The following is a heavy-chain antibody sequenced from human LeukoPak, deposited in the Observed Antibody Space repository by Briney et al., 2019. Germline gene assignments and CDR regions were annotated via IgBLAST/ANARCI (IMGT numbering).Heavy chain of an antibody. J-gene: IGHJ4*02. CDR3: ARDKTRDSYSGRFRVDY. V-gene: IGHV1-18*01. Sequence: GASVKVSCKASGYTFTNYGISWVRQAPGQGLEWMGWISPYSGNTDYAQKLQGRVAVTTDTSTSTAYMELRSLRSDDTAVYYCARDKTRDSYSGRFRVDYWGQGTLVTVFS. CDR1: GYTFTNYG. D-gene: IGHD5-24*01. CDR2: ISPYSGNT.